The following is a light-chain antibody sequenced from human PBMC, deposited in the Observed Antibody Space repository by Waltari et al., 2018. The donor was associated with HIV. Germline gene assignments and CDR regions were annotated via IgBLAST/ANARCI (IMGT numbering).Light chain of an antibody. CDR2: WAS. CDR1: QSLLYSSTNNNY. CDR3: HQYSRTPYT. J-gene: IGKJ2*01. V-gene: IGKV4-1*01. Sequence: DIVMTQSPDSLAVSLGGRATINCKSSQSLLYSSTNNNYLAWYQQRSGQPPNLLIHWASTLDSWVADRFSHSGSETDVTLTISSLQAEDVAVYYCHQYSRTPYTFGQGTKLEIK.